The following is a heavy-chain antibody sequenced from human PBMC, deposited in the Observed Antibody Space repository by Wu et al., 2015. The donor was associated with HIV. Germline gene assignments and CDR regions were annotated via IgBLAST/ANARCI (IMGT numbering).Heavy chain of an antibody. J-gene: IGHJ6*02. V-gene: IGHV1-8*01. D-gene: IGHD3-10*01. Sequence: QVQLVQSGAEVKKPGASVKVSCKASGYTFTSYDINWVRQATGQGLEWMGWMNPNSGNTGYAQKFQGRVTMTRNTSISTAYMELSSLRSEDTAVYYCARLVYSWFGESPEGYYYYGMDVWGQGTTVTVSS. CDR3: ARLVYSWFGESPEGYYYYGMDV. CDR1: GYTFTSYD. CDR2: MNPNSGNT.